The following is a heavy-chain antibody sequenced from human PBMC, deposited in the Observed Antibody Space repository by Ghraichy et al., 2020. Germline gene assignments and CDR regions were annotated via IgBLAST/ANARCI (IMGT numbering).Heavy chain of an antibody. CDR3: SRGLRSVEMATMSYFDS. CDR1: GGSFRGYS. D-gene: IGHD5-24*01. J-gene: IGHJ4*02. CDR2: INHRGST. Sequence: SETLSLTCAVSGGSFRGYSWSWIRQPPGKGLEWLGEINHRGSTNSNAPLKSRVTVSVDTSKNQFSLKVSSVPAADTAVYYCSRGLRSVEMATMSYFDSWGRGTLVTVSS. V-gene: IGHV4-34*01.